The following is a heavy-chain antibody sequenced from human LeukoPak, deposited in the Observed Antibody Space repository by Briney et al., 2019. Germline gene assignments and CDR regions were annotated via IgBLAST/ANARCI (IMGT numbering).Heavy chain of an antibody. D-gene: IGHD5-24*01. CDR1: GFTFNSYS. Sequence: PGGSLRLSCAASGFTFNSYSMNWVRQAPGKGLEWVSSISTSSSYIYYADSLKGRITISRRNAKNSLYLQMNSLRAEDTAVYYCARDQWLQSQRYFDYWGQGTLVTVSS. J-gene: IGHJ4*02. CDR3: ARDQWLQSQRYFDY. CDR2: ISTSSSYI. V-gene: IGHV3-21*01.